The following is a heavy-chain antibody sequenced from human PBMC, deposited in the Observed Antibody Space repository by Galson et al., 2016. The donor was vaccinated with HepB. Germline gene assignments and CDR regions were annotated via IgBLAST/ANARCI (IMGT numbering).Heavy chain of an antibody. CDR3: AGYPGYFPGN. CDR1: GFTFSSYE. D-gene: IGHD3-9*01. Sequence: SLRLSCAASGFTFSSYEMNWVRQAPGKGLEWVSYISSSGSTIYYADSVQGRFTISRDNAKNSLYLQMNSLRAGDTAVYYCAGYPGYFPGNWGQGTLVTVSS. V-gene: IGHV3-48*03. J-gene: IGHJ4*02. CDR2: ISSSGSTI.